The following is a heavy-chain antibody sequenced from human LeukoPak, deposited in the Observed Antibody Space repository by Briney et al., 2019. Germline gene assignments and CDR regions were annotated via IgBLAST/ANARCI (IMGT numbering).Heavy chain of an antibody. CDR2: ISASGSNI. CDR3: VRVKGTYFDF. Sequence: GGSLRLSCAASGFPFSSYSMNWVRQAPGKGLEWVSYISASGSNIYYLDSVKGRFTVSRDNAMHSLFLQMDRPRAEDTAVYYCVRVKGTYFDFWGQGTLVTVSS. J-gene: IGHJ4*02. CDR1: GFPFSSYS. V-gene: IGHV3-48*01. D-gene: IGHD1-1*01.